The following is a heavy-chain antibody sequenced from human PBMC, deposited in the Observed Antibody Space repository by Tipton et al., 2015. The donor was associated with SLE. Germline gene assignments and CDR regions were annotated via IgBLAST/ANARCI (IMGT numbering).Heavy chain of an antibody. Sequence: TLSLTCTVSGGSISSSSYYWTWIRQPPGKGLEWIGEINHSGSTTYNPSLKSRVTISVDTSKNQVSLSLRSVTAADTAVYYCARGGGPRGYYFDSWGQGTLVTVSS. J-gene: IGHJ4*02. V-gene: IGHV4-39*07. CDR1: GGSISSSSYY. CDR3: ARGGGPRGYYFDS. D-gene: IGHD3-16*01. CDR2: INHSGST.